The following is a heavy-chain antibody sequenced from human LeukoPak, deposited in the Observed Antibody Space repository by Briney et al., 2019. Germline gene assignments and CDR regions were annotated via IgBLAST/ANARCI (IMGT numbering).Heavy chain of an antibody. V-gene: IGHV1-8*01. J-gene: IGHJ3*02. D-gene: IGHD3-22*01. CDR2: MNPNSGNT. CDR3: ASAITMIVVSPDAFDI. Sequence: GASVKVSCKTSGYTFTSYDINWVRQATGQGLEWMGWMNPNSGNTGYAQKFQGRVTMTRNTSISTAYMELSSLRSEDTAVYYCASAITMIVVSPDAFDIWGQGTMVTVSS. CDR1: GYTFTSYD.